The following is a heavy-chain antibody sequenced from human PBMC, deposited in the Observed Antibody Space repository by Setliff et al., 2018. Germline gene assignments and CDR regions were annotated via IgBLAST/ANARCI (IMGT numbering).Heavy chain of an antibody. D-gene: IGHD1-7*01. CDR3: ARSRYELPHDYFDY. J-gene: IGHJ4*02. V-gene: IGHV2-70*11. CDR2: IDWDGDK. Sequence: SGPTLVNPTQTLTLTCTFSGFSLTTSGTCVTWIRQPPGKALEWLARIDWDGDKYYNTSLRTRLTLSKDTSKNQVFLTMTNMDPVDTATYYCARSRYELPHDYFDYWGQGILVTVSS. CDR1: GFSLTTSGTC.